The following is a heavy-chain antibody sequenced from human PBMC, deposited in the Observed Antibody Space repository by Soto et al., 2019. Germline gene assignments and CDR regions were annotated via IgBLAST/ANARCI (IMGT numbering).Heavy chain of an antibody. D-gene: IGHD2-2*01. Sequence: QVQLQESGPGLVKPSQTLSLTCTVSGGSISSGGYYWSWIRQHPGKGLEWIGYIYYSGSTYYNPSLKSRVTISVDTSKNQFSLKLSSVTAADTAVYYCAREALGYCSSTSCHPDYWGQGTLVTVSS. CDR1: GGSISSGGYY. CDR3: AREALGYCSSTSCHPDY. V-gene: IGHV4-31*03. CDR2: IYYSGST. J-gene: IGHJ4*02.